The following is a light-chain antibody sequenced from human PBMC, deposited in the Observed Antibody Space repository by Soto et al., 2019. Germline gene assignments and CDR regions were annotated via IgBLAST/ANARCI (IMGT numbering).Light chain of an antibody. Sequence: DIPMTQSPSTLSASVGDRVTITCRASQSIRSWLAWYQQKPGKAPRLLIYKASSLESGVPSRFSGSGSGTEFTVTISSLQPDDSATYYCQQYVSYCTFGGGTKVEIK. J-gene: IGKJ4*01. V-gene: IGKV1-5*03. CDR3: QQYVSYCT. CDR1: QSIRSW. CDR2: KAS.